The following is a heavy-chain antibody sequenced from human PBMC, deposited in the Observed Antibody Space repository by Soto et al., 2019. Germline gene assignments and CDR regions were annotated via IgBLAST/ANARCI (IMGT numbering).Heavy chain of an antibody. CDR2: IYSGGST. D-gene: IGHD1-26*01. CDR1: GFTVSSNY. V-gene: IGHV3-53*01. J-gene: IGHJ6*01. CDR3: ARDRWELHYYYYGTDA. Sequence: PGGSLRLSCAASGFTVSSNYMSWVRQAPGKGLEWVSVIYSGGSTYYADSVKGRFTISRDNSKNTLYLQMNSLRAEDTAVYYCARDRWELHYYYYGTDAWGQGTTVTVSS.